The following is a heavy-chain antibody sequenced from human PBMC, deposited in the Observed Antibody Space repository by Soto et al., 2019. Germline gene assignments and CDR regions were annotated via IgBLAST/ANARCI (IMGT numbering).Heavy chain of an antibody. CDR3: ARKYYDFWSGYYNHTTHYYYYYMDV. J-gene: IGHJ6*03. CDR2: IYPGDSDT. D-gene: IGHD3-3*01. V-gene: IGHV5-51*01. Sequence: GGALRISCEGSGDSFTSYWIGWVRQMPGKGLEWMGIIYPGDSDTRYSPSFQGQVTISADKSISTAYLQWSSLKASDTAMYYCARKYYDFWSGYYNHTTHYYYYYMDVWGKGTTVTVSS. CDR1: GDSFTSYW.